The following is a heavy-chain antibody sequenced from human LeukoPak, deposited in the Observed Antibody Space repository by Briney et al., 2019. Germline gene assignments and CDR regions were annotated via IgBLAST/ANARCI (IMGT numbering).Heavy chain of an antibody. CDR3: ARADWFDP. J-gene: IGHJ5*02. CDR1: GFTFGSFS. Sequence: PGGSLRLSCAASGFTFGSFSMSWVRQAPGKGLEWVSSISTSSSYIYYADSVKGRFTISRDNAKNSLYLQMNSLRAEDTAVYYCARADWFDPWGQGTLVTVSS. CDR2: ISTSSSYI. V-gene: IGHV3-21*01.